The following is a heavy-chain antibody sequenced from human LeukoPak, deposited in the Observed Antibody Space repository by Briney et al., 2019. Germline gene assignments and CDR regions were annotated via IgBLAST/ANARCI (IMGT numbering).Heavy chain of an antibody. D-gene: IGHD6-19*01. Sequence: PSETLSLTCTVYGGSISSTGYYWGWIRQPPGKGLEWLGNTYYTGSTYYNPSLKSRVTISVDTSKNQFSLRLSSVTAADTAVYYCASRIAVSKFDYWGQGTLVTVSS. V-gene: IGHV4-39*07. CDR1: GGSISSTGYY. J-gene: IGHJ4*02. CDR3: ASRIAVSKFDY. CDR2: TYYTGST.